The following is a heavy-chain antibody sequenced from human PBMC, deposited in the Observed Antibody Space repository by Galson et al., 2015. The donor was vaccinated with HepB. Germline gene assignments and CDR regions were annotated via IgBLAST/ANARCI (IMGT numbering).Heavy chain of an antibody. Sequence: TLSLTCTVSGGSISSGDYYWSWIRQPPGKGLEWIGYIYYSGSTYYNSSLKSRVTISVDTSKNQFSLKLSSVTAADTAVYYCARDLVLLGNTEGYGMDVWGQGTTVTVSS. D-gene: IGHD2-15*01. J-gene: IGHJ6*02. CDR2: IYYSGST. V-gene: IGHV4-30-4*01. CDR1: GGSISSGDYY. CDR3: ARDLVLLGNTEGYGMDV.